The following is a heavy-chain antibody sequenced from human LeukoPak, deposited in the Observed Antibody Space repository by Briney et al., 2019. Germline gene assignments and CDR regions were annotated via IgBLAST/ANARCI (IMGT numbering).Heavy chain of an antibody. D-gene: IGHD3-10*01. V-gene: IGHV3-23*01. CDR2: IGGSGGST. CDR1: GFTFSSYA. Sequence: GGSLGLSCAASGFTFSSYAMSWVRQAPGKGLEWVSAIGGSGGSTYYADSVKGRFTISRDNSKNTLYLQMNSLRAEDTAVYYCAKVGSILWFGELSLYDAFDIWGQGTMVTVSS. J-gene: IGHJ3*02. CDR3: AKVGSILWFGELSLYDAFDI.